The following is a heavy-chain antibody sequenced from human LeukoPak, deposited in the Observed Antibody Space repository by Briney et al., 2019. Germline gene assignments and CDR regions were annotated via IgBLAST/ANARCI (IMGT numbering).Heavy chain of an antibody. V-gene: IGHV3-21*01. J-gene: IGHJ4*02. Sequence: GGSLRLSCAASGFTFSSYSMNWVRQAPGKGLEWVSSISSSSSYIYYADSVKGRFTTSRDNAKNSLYLQMNSLRAEDTAVYYCARAKPYYYDSSGYYAIGTYFDYWGQGTLVTVSS. CDR2: ISSSSSYI. CDR1: GFTFSSYS. D-gene: IGHD3-22*01. CDR3: ARAKPYYYDSSGYYAIGTYFDY.